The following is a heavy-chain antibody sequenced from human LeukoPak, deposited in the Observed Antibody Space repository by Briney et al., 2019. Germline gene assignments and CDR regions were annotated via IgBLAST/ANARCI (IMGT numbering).Heavy chain of an antibody. Sequence: SETLSLTCTVSGGSISSGGYYWSWIRQHPGKGLEWIGYIYYSGSTYYNPSLKSRVTISVDTSKNQFSLKLSSVTAADTAVYYYARVRWSGSPPNWFDPWGQGTLVTVSS. CDR2: IYYSGST. J-gene: IGHJ5*02. V-gene: IGHV4-31*03. D-gene: IGHD3-10*02. CDR3: ARVRWSGSPPNWFDP. CDR1: GGSISSGGYY.